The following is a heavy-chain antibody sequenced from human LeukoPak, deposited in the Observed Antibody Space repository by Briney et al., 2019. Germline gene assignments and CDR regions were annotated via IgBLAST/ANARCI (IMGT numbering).Heavy chain of an antibody. CDR2: IKQDGSEK. V-gene: IGHV3-7*01. Sequence: GGSLRLSCAASGFTFSSYWMSWVRQAPGKGLEWVATIKQDGSEKTYVDSVEGRSTRSRDNAKSSLFLQMDSLRAEDTAVYYCARFGMDAAIDYWGQGTLVTVSS. D-gene: IGHD2-15*01. J-gene: IGHJ4*02. CDR3: ARFGMDAAIDY. CDR1: GFTFSSYW.